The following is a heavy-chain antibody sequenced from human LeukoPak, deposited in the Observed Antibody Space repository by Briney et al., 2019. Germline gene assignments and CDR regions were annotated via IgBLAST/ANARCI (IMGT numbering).Heavy chain of an antibody. CDR3: ATYGRGY. D-gene: IGHD4-17*01. CDR2: IYYSGST. Sequence: SETLSLTCTVSGGSISSYYWSWLRQPPGKGLEWIGYIYYSGSTNYNPSLKSRVTISVDTSKNQFSLKLSSVTAADTAVYYCATYGRGYWGQGTLVTVSS. CDR1: GGSISSYY. V-gene: IGHV4-59*01. J-gene: IGHJ4*02.